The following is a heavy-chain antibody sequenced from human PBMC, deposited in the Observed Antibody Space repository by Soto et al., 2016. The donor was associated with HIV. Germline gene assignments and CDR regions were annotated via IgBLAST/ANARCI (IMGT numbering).Heavy chain of an antibody. J-gene: IGHJ2*01. CDR1: GGSISSGTYY. CDR3: ARDLFLEVPELGIVLRLTRYFDL. V-gene: IGHV4-31*03. CDR2: IFDSGST. Sequence: QVQLQESGPGLVKPSQTLSLTCTVSGGSISSGTYYWSWIRQHPEKGLEWIGYIFDSGSTYYNPSLKSRVTISVDTSKNQFSLKLSSVTAADTAVYYCARDLFLEVPELGIVLRLTRYFDLVGPWHLSLSPQ. D-gene: IGHD7-27*01.